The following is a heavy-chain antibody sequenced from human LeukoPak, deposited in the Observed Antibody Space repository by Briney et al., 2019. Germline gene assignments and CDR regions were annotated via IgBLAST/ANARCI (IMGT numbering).Heavy chain of an antibody. CDR1: GFTFSSYA. D-gene: IGHD4-17*01. CDR2: ISGSGGST. Sequence: GGSLRLSCAASGFTFSSYAMSWVRQAPGKGLEWVSAISGSGGSTYYADSVKGRFTISRDNSKNTLYLQMNSLRAEDTAVYYCAKDGFPGYGDHPYYFDYWGQGTLVTVSS. V-gene: IGHV3-23*01. CDR3: AKDGFPGYGDHPYYFDY. J-gene: IGHJ4*02.